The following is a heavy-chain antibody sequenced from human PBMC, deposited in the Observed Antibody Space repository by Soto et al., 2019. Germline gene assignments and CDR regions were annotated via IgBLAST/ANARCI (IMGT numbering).Heavy chain of an antibody. V-gene: IGHV4-38-2*01. J-gene: IGHJ5*02. CDR3: ARVGPWVPYYYDSSPYTFENWFDP. CDR2: IYHGGST. Sequence: PXASLSLTCAVCGYCISSGSYLCWLRQPPGKGLEWIGSIYHGGSTYYNPSLNSRVTLSIDMTNNHVSLILNSVTAADTAVYYCARVGPWVPYYYDSSPYTFENWFDPWGQGTLVTVSS. D-gene: IGHD3-22*01. CDR1: GYCISSGSY.